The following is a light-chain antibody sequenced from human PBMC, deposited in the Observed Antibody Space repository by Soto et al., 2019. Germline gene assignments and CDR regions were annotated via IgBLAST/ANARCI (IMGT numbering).Light chain of an antibody. J-gene: IGKJ4*01. CDR2: DAS. Sequence: ESVLTQSPATLSLSPGARATLSCRASPSVSNSLAWYQHKPGQAPRLLIYDASNRATGVPTRFSGSGSGTDFTLTISSLEPEDFAVYYCQQRNKWPPVTFGGGTRVAIK. CDR1: PSVSNS. V-gene: IGKV3-11*01. CDR3: QQRNKWPPVT.